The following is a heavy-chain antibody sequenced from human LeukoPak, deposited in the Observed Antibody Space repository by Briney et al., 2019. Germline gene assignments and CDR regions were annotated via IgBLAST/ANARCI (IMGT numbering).Heavy chain of an antibody. CDR2: ISAYNGQT. Sequence: ASVKVSCKASGYTITSYGISWVRQAPGQGLEWMGWISAYNGQTNYAQKLQGRVTMTTDTSTSTAYMELRRLRSDDTGVYYWLVQLERRGVDYWGQGTLVTVSS. CDR3: LVQLERRGVDY. J-gene: IGHJ4*02. CDR1: GYTITSYG. V-gene: IGHV1-18*01. D-gene: IGHD1-1*01.